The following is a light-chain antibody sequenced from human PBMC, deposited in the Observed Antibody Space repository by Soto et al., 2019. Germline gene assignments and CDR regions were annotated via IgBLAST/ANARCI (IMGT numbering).Light chain of an antibody. CDR2: EVV. CDR3: KSYAGSNTYV. J-gene: IGLJ1*01. Sequence: QSPLTQPPSASGTPGQSVTISFPGTKNDIGVYDFVSWYQDHPGKAPRLIIYEVVQRPSGVPDRFSGSKSSNTASLTVSGLQGADEADYFCKSYAGSNTYVFGSGTKV. CDR1: KNDIGVYDF. V-gene: IGLV2-8*01.